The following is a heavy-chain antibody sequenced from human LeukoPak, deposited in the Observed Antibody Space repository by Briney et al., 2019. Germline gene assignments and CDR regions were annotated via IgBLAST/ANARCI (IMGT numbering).Heavy chain of an antibody. CDR3: AREFRGYASGYGNFDY. D-gene: IGHD6-19*01. CDR2: INPNSGDT. Sequence: ASVKVSCKASGYMFLGYYIHWVRQAPGQGLEWMGWINPNSGDTNYAQKFQDRVAMTRDTSISTVYMELRTLKSDDTAMFFCAREFRGYASGYGNFDYWGQGSLVTASS. V-gene: IGHV1-2*02. CDR1: GYMFLGYY. J-gene: IGHJ4*02.